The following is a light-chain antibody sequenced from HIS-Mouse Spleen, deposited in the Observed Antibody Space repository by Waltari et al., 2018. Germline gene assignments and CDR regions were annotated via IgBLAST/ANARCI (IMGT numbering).Light chain of an antibody. V-gene: IGLV3-10*01. Sequence: SYELTQPPSVSVSPGQTARITCSGDALPKKYAYWYQQKSGQAPVLVIYEDSKRPSGIPESFSGSSSGTMATLTISGAHVEDEADYYCYSTDSSGNHRVFGGGTKLTVL. CDR1: ALPKKY. J-gene: IGLJ2*01. CDR3: YSTDSSGNHRV. CDR2: EDS.